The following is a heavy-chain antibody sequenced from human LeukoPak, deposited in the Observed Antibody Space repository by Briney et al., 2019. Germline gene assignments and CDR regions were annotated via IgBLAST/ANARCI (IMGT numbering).Heavy chain of an antibody. J-gene: IGHJ5*02. V-gene: IGHV1-24*01. CDR1: GYTFTGYY. CDR3: ATKASHWFDP. Sequence: ASVKVSCKASGYTFTGYYMHWVRQAPGKGLEWMGGFDPEDGETIYAQKFQGRVTMTEDTSTDTAYMELSSLRSEDTAVYYCATKASHWFDPWGQGTLVTVSS. CDR2: FDPEDGET. D-gene: IGHD5-12*01.